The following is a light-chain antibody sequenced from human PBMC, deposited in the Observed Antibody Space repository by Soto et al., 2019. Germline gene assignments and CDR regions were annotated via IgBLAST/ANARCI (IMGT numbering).Light chain of an antibody. CDR2: DVS. V-gene: IGLV2-14*01. J-gene: IGLJ2*01. CDR1: SSDVGGYNY. CDR3: SSYTRSSTLV. Sequence: QSALTQPASVSGSPGQSITIFCTGTSSDVGGYNYVSWYQQHPGKAPKLIIYDVSNRPSGVSNRFSGSKSGNTASLTISGLQAEDEADYYCSSYTRSSTLVFGGGTKLTVL.